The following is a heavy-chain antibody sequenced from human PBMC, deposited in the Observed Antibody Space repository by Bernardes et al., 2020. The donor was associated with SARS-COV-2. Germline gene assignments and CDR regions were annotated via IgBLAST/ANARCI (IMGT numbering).Heavy chain of an antibody. V-gene: IGHV3-30*07. J-gene: IGHJ6*02. Sequence: SVKGRFTIPRDNSKNTLWLQLNSLRAEDTAVYYCARDVTADVWGQGTTVTVPS. CDR3: ARDVTADV.